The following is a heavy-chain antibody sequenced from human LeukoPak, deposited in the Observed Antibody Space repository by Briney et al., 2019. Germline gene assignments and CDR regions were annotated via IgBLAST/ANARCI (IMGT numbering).Heavy chain of an antibody. CDR2: INWNGGST. CDR3: ARASGYNWNDGRDY. CDR1: GFTFDDYG. D-gene: IGHD1-1*01. J-gene: IGHJ4*02. Sequence: GGSLRLSCAASGFTFDDYGMSWVRQAPGKGLEWVSGINWNGGSTGYADSVKGRFTISRDNAKNSLYLQMNSLRAEDTALCHCARASGYNWNDGRDYWGQGTLVTVSS. V-gene: IGHV3-20*01.